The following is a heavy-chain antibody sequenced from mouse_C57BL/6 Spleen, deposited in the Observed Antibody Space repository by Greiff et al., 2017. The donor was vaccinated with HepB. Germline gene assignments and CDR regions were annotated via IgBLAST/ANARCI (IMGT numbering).Heavy chain of an antibody. Sequence: QVHVKQSGPELVKPGASVKISCKASGYAFSSSWMNWVKQRPGKGLEWIGRIYHGDGDTNYNGKFKGKATLTADKSSSTAYMQLSSLTSEDSAVYFCCPMYYYGSSSAWFAYWGQGTLVTVSA. V-gene: IGHV1-82*01. D-gene: IGHD1-1*01. CDR1: GYAFSSSW. CDR3: CPMYYYGSSSAWFAY. CDR2: IYHGDGDT. J-gene: IGHJ3*01.